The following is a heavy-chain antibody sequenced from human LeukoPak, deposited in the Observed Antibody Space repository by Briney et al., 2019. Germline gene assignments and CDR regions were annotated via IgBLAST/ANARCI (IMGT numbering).Heavy chain of an antibody. CDR3: ARVSGYDWESFYDY. CDR1: GDSISSGYY. J-gene: IGHJ4*02. V-gene: IGHV4-38-2*01. D-gene: IGHD5-12*01. CDR2: IYHSGST. Sequence: SETLSLTCGVSGDSISSGYYWGWIRQPPGKGLEWIGSIYHSGSTYYNPSLKSRVTISVDTSKNQFSLKLSSVTAADTAVYYCARVSGYDWESFYDYWGQGTLVTVSS.